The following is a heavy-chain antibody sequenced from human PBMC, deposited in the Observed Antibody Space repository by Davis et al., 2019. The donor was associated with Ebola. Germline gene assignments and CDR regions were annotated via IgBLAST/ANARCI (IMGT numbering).Heavy chain of an antibody. CDR1: GGSISSYY. V-gene: IGHV4-59*12. CDR3: ARDFIVGAIYYGMDV. D-gene: IGHD1-26*01. Sequence: PSETLSLTCTVSGGSISSYYWSWIRQPPGKGLEWIGYIYYSGSTNYNPSLKSRVTISVDTSKNQFSLKLSSVTAADTAVYYCARDFIVGAIYYGMDVWGQGTMVTVSS. CDR2: IYYSGST. J-gene: IGHJ6*02.